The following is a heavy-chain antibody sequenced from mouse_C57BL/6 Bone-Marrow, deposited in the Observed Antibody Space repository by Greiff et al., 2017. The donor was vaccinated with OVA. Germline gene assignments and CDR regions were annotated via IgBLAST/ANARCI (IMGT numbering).Heavy chain of an antibody. Sequence: VHVKQSGPELVKPGASVKIPCKASGYTFTDYNMDWVKQSHGKSLEWIGDINPNNGGTIYNQKFKGKATLTVDKSSSTAYMELRSLTSEDTAVYYCARRELGRGAMDYWGQGTSVTVSS. CDR1: GYTFTDYN. D-gene: IGHD4-1*01. V-gene: IGHV1-18*01. CDR3: ARRELGRGAMDY. CDR2: INPNNGGT. J-gene: IGHJ4*01.